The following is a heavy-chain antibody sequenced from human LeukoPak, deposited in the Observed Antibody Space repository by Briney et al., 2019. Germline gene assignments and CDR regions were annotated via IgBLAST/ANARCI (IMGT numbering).Heavy chain of an antibody. D-gene: IGHD1-26*01. V-gene: IGHV3-66*02. CDR2: MYSGGST. CDR3: AREWELTEFDY. J-gene: IGHJ4*02. CDR1: GVSVSSNY. Sequence: PGGSLRLSCAASGVSVSSNYMSWVRQAPGKGLEWISVMYSGGSTYYADSVKGRFTISRDNSKNTLYLQMNSLRAEDTAVYYCAREWELTEFDYWGQGTLVTVSS.